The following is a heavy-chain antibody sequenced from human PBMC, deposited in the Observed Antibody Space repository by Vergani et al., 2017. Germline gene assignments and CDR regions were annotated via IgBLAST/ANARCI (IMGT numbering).Heavy chain of an antibody. CDR3: ARVCGITYDNFWSLIGCVWSDA. CDR2: IIPIFGTA. J-gene: IGHJ5*02. D-gene: IGHD3-3*01. V-gene: IGHV1-69*01. Sequence: QVQLVQSGAEVKQPGSSVKVSCKASGGTFSSYAISWVRQAPGQGLEWMGGIIPIFGTANYAQKVQGRVTMTADESTSTASMELSSLISEDTAVYYCARVCGITYDNFWSLIGCVWSDAWSQGALVTVSS. CDR1: GGTFSSYA.